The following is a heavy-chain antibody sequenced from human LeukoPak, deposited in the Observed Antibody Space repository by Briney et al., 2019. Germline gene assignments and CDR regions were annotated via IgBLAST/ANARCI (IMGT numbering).Heavy chain of an antibody. D-gene: IGHD2-2*01. Sequence: GGSLRLSCAASGFTFSSYGMHWVRQAPGKGLEWVAFIRYDGSNKYYADSVKGRFTISRDNSKNTLYLQMNSLRAEDTAVYYCAKTLRGCSSTCCSYFDYWGQGTLVTVSS. CDR3: AKTLRGCSSTCCSYFDY. CDR2: IRYDGSNK. V-gene: IGHV3-30*02. CDR1: GFTFSSYG. J-gene: IGHJ4*02.